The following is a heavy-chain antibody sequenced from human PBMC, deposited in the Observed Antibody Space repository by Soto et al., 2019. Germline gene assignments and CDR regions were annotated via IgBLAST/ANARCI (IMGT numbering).Heavy chain of an antibody. CDR3: ARGSYYGSGSGNWFDP. CDR1: GYTFTSYG. CDR2: ISAYNGNT. J-gene: IGHJ5*02. D-gene: IGHD3-10*01. V-gene: IGHV1-18*01. Sequence: ASVKVSCKASGYTFTSYGISWVRQAPGQGLEWMGWISAYNGNTNYAQKIQGRVTMTTDTSTSTAYMELRSLRSDDTAVYYCARGSYYGSGSGNWFDPWGQGTLVTVPQ.